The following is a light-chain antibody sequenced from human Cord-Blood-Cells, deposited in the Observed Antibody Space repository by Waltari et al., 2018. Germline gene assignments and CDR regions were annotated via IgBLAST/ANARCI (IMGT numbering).Light chain of an antibody. J-gene: IGKJ1*01. V-gene: IGKV3-20*01. CDR3: EQYGSSPKT. Sequence: EMVWTQSPGTLTLSPGERAPLSCRDSQSDSSSYLAWYQQKPGQAPRLLIYGASSMATGIPDRFSGSGSGTDFTLTISRLEPEDLAVYYCEQYGSSPKTFGQGTKVEIK. CDR2: GAS. CDR1: QSDSSSY.